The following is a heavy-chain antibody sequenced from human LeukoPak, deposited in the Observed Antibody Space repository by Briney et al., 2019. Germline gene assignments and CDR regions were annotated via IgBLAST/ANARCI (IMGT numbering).Heavy chain of an antibody. CDR1: GYTFTSYD. CDR3: ARGPYCGGDCYSTLDY. D-gene: IGHD2-21*02. V-gene: IGHV1-8*01. J-gene: IGHJ4*02. Sequence: ASVKLSCKASGYTFTSYDINWVRQATGQGLEWMGWMNPKSGNTGYAQKFQGRVTMTRNTSISTAYMELSSLRSEDTAVYYCARGPYCGGDCYSTLDYWGQGTLVTVSS. CDR2: MNPKSGNT.